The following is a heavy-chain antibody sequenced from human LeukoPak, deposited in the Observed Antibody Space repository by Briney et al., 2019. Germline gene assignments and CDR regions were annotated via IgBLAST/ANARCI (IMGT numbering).Heavy chain of an antibody. Sequence: PGGSLRLSCAASGFTFSNYEMSWVRQAPGKGLEWVSYISSSDNSIYYADSVKGRFTISRDNAKNSLYLQMNSLRAEDTAVYYCARDPVAAGFDRWFDPWGQGTLVTASS. V-gene: IGHV3-48*03. CDR2: ISSSDNSI. CDR1: GFTFSNYE. CDR3: ARDPVAAGFDRWFDP. J-gene: IGHJ5*02. D-gene: IGHD2-21*01.